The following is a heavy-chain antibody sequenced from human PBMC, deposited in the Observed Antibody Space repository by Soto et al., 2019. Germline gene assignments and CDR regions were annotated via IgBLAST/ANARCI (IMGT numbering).Heavy chain of an antibody. Sequence: EVQLVESGGGLVQPGGSLRLSCAAPTFIFSTYWMTWVRQAPGKGLEWVANIKRDGSETHYADAVKGRFTISRDNAKNSLYLQMNSLRVEDTAVYSCVGDGNNWNDFDYWGQGNLVTVSS. CDR3: VGDGNNWNDFDY. D-gene: IGHD1-20*01. V-gene: IGHV3-7*01. J-gene: IGHJ4*02. CDR1: TFIFSTYW. CDR2: IKRDGSET.